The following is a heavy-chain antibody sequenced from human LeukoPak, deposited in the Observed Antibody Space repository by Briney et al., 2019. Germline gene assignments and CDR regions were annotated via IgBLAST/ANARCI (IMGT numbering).Heavy chain of an antibody. D-gene: IGHD6-19*01. CDR1: GFTFSSYW. J-gene: IGHJ6*02. V-gene: IGHV3-74*01. CDR2: INSDGSST. CDR3: ARGMVAGYYYYYYGMDV. Sequence: PGGSLRLSCAASGFTFSSYWMHWVRQAPGKGLVWVSRINSDGSSTSYADSVKGRFTISRDNAKNTLYLQMNSLRTEDTAVYYCARGMVAGYYYYYYGMDVWGQGTTVTVSS.